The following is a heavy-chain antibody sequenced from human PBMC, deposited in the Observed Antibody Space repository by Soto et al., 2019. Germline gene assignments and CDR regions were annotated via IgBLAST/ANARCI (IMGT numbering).Heavy chain of an antibody. J-gene: IGHJ4*02. D-gene: IGHD6-13*01. CDR1: GGSISSYY. Sequence: SETLSLTCTVSGGSISSYYWSWIRQPAGKGLEWIGRIYTSGSTNYNPSLRSRVTMSVDTSKNQFSLKLSSVTAADTAVYYCARDLSSWYPTGFDYWGQGTLVTVSS. CDR3: ARDLSSWYPTGFDY. CDR2: IYTSGST. V-gene: IGHV4-4*07.